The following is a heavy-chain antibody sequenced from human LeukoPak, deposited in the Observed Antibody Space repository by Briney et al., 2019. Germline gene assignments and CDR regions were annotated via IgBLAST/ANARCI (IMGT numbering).Heavy chain of an antibody. CDR1: SGSISSSSYY. J-gene: IGHJ4*02. V-gene: IGHV4-39*01. CDR2: IYYSGST. Sequence: SETLSLTCTVSSGSISSSSYYWGWIRQHPGKGLEWIVSIYYSGSTYYNPSLKSRVTISVDTSKNQFSLKLSSVTAADTAVYYCARHVKVAPRYYKYCDYWGQGTLVTVSS. D-gene: IGHD3-10*01. CDR3: ARHVKVAPRYYKYCDY.